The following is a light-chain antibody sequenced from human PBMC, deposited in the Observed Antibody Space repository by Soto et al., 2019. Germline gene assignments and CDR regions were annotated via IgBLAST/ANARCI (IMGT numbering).Light chain of an antibody. V-gene: IGLV2-8*01. J-gene: IGLJ3*02. CDR2: EVN. CDR3: RSYAGNNNWV. Sequence: QSALTQPPSASGSPGQSVTISCTGTSSDVGGYNYVTWYQQHPGKAPKFMIYEVNKRSSGVPDRFSGSKSGNTASLTVSGLQAEDEADYYCRSYAGNNNWVFGGGTKLTVL. CDR1: SSDVGGYNY.